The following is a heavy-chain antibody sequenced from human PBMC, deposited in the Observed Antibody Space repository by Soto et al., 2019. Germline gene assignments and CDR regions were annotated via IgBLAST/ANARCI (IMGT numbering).Heavy chain of an antibody. D-gene: IGHD2-2*01. CDR3: ARVRRFYCSSTSCYYFDY. CDR2: IYYSGST. CDR1: GGSIRSSSYY. Sequence: PSETLSLTCTVSGGSIRSSSYYWGWIRQPPGKGLEWIGSIYYSGSTYYNPSLKSRVTISVDTSKNQFSLKLSSVTAADTAVYYCARVRRFYCSSTSCYYFDYWGQGTLVTVSS. V-gene: IGHV4-39*01. J-gene: IGHJ4*02.